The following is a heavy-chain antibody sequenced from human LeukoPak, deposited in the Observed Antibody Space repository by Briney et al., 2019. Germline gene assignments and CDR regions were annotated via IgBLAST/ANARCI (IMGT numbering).Heavy chain of an antibody. J-gene: IGHJ6*02. CDR1: GGSISSSDW. CDR3: ARLPSKRQWLVYYGMDV. D-gene: IGHD6-19*01. V-gene: IGHV4-4*02. Sequence: ASETLSLTCTVSGGSISSSDWWSWVRQPPGKGLEWIGEIYHSGITNYNPSLKSRVTISVDTSKNQFSLKLSSVTAADTAVYYCARLPSKRQWLVYYGMDVWGQGTTVTVSS. CDR2: IYHSGIT.